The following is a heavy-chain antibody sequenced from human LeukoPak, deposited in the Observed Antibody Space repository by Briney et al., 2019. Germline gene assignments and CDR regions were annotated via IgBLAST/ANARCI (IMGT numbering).Heavy chain of an antibody. CDR1: GYTFTGYF. V-gene: IGHV1-2*02. Sequence: SVQVSCKASGYTFTGYFMHWVGPAAGQGLEWMGWINPNSGGTNYAQKFQGRVTMTRDTSITTAYMELSRLRSDDTAVYYCARVGRITMVRGVRELRFGYWGQGTLVTVSS. CDR3: ARVGRITMVRGVRELRFGY. D-gene: IGHD3-10*01. CDR2: INPNSGGT. J-gene: IGHJ4*02.